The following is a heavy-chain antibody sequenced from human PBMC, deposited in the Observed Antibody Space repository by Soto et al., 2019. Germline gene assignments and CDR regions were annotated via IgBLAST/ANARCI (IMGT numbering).Heavy chain of an antibody. Sequence: GGSLRLSCVASGFTFRTYDMHWVRQPTGKGLEWISTIDTAGHTYYLGSVKGRFTVSRENAENSLYLQMNSLGAGDTAVYYCARERYYGLGSYSYYYGMDVWGQGTPVTVSS. CDR2: IDTAGHT. CDR1: GFTFRTYD. V-gene: IGHV3-13*01. J-gene: IGHJ6*02. D-gene: IGHD3-10*01. CDR3: ARERYYGLGSYSYYYGMDV.